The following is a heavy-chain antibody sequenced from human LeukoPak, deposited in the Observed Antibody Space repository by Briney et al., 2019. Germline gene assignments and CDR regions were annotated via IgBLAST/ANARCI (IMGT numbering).Heavy chain of an antibody. CDR1: GFTFDDYA. CDR3: AKAGIQLWLPNFDY. J-gene: IGHJ4*02. V-gene: IGHV3-43*02. Sequence: GGSLRLSCAASGFTFDDYAMHWVRQAPGKGLEWVSLISGDGGSTYYVDSVKGRFTISRDNSKNSLYLQMNSLRTEDTALYYCAKAGIQLWLPNFDYWGQGTLVTVSS. D-gene: IGHD5-18*01. CDR2: ISGDGGST.